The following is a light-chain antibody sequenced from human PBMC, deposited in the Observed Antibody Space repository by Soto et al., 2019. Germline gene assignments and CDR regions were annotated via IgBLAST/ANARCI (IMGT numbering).Light chain of an antibody. CDR1: QSVSSN. CDR3: QQYNNWPLT. Sequence: EIVMTQSPATLSVSPGERATLSCRASQSVSSNLAWYQQKPGQAPRLLIYGATTRATGIPARFSGSGSGTEFTLTISSLQSEDFEVYYCQQYNNWPLTFAPGTKVDI. J-gene: IGKJ3*01. V-gene: IGKV3-15*01. CDR2: GAT.